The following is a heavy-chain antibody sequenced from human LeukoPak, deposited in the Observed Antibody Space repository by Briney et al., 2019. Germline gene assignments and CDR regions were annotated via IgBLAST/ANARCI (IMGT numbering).Heavy chain of an antibody. D-gene: IGHD2-2*01. J-gene: IGHJ3*02. Sequence: GASVKVSCKASGYTFTSYYINWVRQATGQGLEWMGWIKPDRGNTGYAQKFQGRVTMTRNTSISTDYMELSSLRSEDTAVYYCASGKSTPMDAFDIWGQGTMVTVSS. V-gene: IGHV1-8*01. CDR3: ASGKSTPMDAFDI. CDR1: GYTFTSYY. CDR2: IKPDRGNT.